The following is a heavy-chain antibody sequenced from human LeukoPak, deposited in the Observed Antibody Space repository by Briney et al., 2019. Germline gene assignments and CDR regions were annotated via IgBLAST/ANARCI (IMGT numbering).Heavy chain of an antibody. Sequence: GGSLRLSCAASGFTVYSYAMSWVRQAPGKGLEWVSAIRGSGVATFYADSVKGRFTISRDNPRNTLYLQMNSLRAEDTAVYFCASRVDTTLVWGQGTLVTVSS. V-gene: IGHV3-23*01. J-gene: IGHJ4*02. CDR3: ASRVDTTLV. D-gene: IGHD1-1*01. CDR2: IRGSGVAT. CDR1: GFTVYSYA.